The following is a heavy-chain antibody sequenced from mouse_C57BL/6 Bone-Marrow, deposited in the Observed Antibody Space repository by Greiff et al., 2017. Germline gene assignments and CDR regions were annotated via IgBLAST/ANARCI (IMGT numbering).Heavy chain of an antibody. CDR3: ASSYDAMDY. Sequence: EVKLVESGGGLVKPGGSLKLSCAASGFTFSSYAMSWVRQTPEKRLAWVATISDGGSYTYYPDNVKGRFTISRDNAKNNLYLQMSHLKSEDTAMYYCASSYDAMDYWGQGTSVTVSS. CDR2: ISDGGSYT. V-gene: IGHV5-4*03. J-gene: IGHJ4*01. CDR1: GFTFSSYA.